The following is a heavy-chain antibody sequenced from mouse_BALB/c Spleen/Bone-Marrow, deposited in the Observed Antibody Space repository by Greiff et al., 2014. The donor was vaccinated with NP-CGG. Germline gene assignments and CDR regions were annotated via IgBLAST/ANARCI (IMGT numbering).Heavy chain of an antibody. J-gene: IGHJ1*01. CDR2: IYPGDGDT. CDR3: ARRVYGNYWYFDV. CDR1: GYAFSSYW. V-gene: IGHV1-80*01. D-gene: IGHD2-1*01. Sequence: VQLQQSGAELVRPGSSVKISCKASGYAFSSYWMNWVKQGPGQGLEWIGQIYPGDGDTNYNGKFKGKATLTADKSSCTAYMQLSSLTSEDSAVYFCARRVYGNYWYFDVWGAGTTVTVSS.